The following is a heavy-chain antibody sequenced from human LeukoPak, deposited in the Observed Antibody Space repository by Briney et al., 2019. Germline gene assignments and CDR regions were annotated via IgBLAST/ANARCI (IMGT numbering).Heavy chain of an antibody. Sequence: GASVKVSCMASGYTFTSYGISWVRQAPGQGLEWMGWISAYNGNTNYAQKLQGRVTMTTDTSTSTAYMELRSLRSDDTAVYYCARDNSYYDFWSGFGWSYYYYYMDVWGKGTTVTVSS. J-gene: IGHJ6*03. CDR1: GYTFTSYG. V-gene: IGHV1-18*01. D-gene: IGHD3-3*01. CDR3: ARDNSYYDFWSGFGWSYYYYYMDV. CDR2: ISAYNGNT.